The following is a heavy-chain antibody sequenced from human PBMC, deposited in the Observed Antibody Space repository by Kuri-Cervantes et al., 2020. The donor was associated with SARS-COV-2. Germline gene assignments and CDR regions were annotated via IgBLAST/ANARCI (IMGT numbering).Heavy chain of an antibody. V-gene: IGHV1-69*05. CDR2: IIPLFGKA. CDR3: ARGKKGNFDY. CDR1: GYTFNSYA. D-gene: IGHD3-10*01. J-gene: IGHJ4*02. Sequence: SVKVSCRASGYTFNSYAVNWVRQAPGQGPEWMGGIIPLFGKANYAQKFQGRVTITRDTSASTAYMELSSLRSEDTAVYYCARGKKGNFDYWGQGTLVTVSS.